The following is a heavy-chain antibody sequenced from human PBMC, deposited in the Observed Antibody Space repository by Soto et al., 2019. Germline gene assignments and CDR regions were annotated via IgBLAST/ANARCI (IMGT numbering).Heavy chain of an antibody. V-gene: IGHV3-48*01. Sequence: GGSLRLSCAASGFTFSSYSMNWVRQAPGKGLEWISYIISSSSTIFYADSVKGQFTISRDNAKNSLYLQMNSLRAEGTAVYYCVIDGGQSPNCYVLWGQGTFVTVSS. D-gene: IGHD3-16*01. J-gene: IGHJ1*01. CDR1: GFTFSSYS. CDR2: IISSSSTI. CDR3: VIDGGQSPNCYVL.